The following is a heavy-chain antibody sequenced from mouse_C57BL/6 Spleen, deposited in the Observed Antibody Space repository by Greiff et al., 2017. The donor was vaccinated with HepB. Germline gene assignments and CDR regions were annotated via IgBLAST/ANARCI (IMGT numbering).Heavy chain of an antibody. J-gene: IGHJ2*01. D-gene: IGHD6-1*01. CDR1: GYTFTDYA. CDR3: TRSRIAPGDY. Sequence: QVQLQQSGAELVRPGASVTLSCKASGYTFTDYAMHWVKQTPVHGLEWIGAIDPETGGTAYNQKFKGKAILTADKSSSTAYMELRSLTSEDSAVYYCTRSRIAPGDYWGQGTTLTVSS. CDR2: IDPETGGT. V-gene: IGHV1-15*01.